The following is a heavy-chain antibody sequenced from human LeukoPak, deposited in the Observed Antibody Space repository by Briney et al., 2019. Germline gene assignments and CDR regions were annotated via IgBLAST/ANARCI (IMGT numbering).Heavy chain of an antibody. CDR2: IKQDGSEK. J-gene: IGHJ4*02. D-gene: IGHD3-22*01. Sequence: GGSLRLSCAASGFTFSSYWMSWVRQAPGKGLEWVANIKQDGSEKYYVDSVKGRFTISRDNAKNSLYLQMNSLRAEDTAVYYCARPYYYDSSGYPDYFDYWGQGTLVTVSS. CDR1: GFTFSSYW. CDR3: ARPYYYDSSGYPDYFDY. V-gene: IGHV3-7*01.